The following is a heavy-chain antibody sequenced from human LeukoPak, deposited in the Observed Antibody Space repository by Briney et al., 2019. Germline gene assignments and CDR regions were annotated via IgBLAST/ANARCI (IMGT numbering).Heavy chain of an antibody. J-gene: IGHJ3*02. CDR3: AKWSGRDHGSSWEGAFDI. D-gene: IGHD6-13*01. V-gene: IGHV3-23*01. Sequence: GGSLRLSCAASGFTFSSYGMTWVRQAPGRGLEWVSAISGSGGSTYYADSVKGRFTISRDNSKNTLYLQMNSLRAEDTAVYYCAKWSGRDHGSSWEGAFDIWGQGTMVTVSS. CDR1: GFTFSSYG. CDR2: ISGSGGST.